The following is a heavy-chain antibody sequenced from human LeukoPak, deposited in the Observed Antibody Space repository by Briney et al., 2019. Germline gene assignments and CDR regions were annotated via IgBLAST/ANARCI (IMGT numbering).Heavy chain of an antibody. D-gene: IGHD2-15*01. CDR3: AKDGIGYGELTSV. CDR2: ISSSGSGDNT. V-gene: IGHV3-23*01. J-gene: IGHJ4*02. Sequence: GGSLRLSCAASGVTLSTYAMSWARQAPGKGLEWVSGISSSGSGDNTYYADSVKGRFTISRDSSKNTLYLQMNSLRAEDTAVYYCAKDGIGYGELTSVWGQGTLVTVSS. CDR1: GVTLSTYA.